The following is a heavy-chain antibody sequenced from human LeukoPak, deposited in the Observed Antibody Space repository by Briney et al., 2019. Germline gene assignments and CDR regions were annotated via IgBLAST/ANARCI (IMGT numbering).Heavy chain of an antibody. CDR2: IYYSGST. CDR3: ARVDYGAFDI. J-gene: IGHJ3*02. V-gene: IGHV4-61*01. CDR1: GGSVSSGSYY. Sequence: SETLSLTCTVSGGSVSSGSYYWSWIRQPPGKGLEWIGYIYYSGSTNYNPSLKSRVTISVDTSKNQFSLKLSSVTAADTAVYYCARVDYGAFDIWGQGTMVTVSS. D-gene: IGHD4-17*01.